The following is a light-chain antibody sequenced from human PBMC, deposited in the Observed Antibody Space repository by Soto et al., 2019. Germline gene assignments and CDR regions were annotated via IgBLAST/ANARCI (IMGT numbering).Light chain of an antibody. Sequence: QSALTQPPSVSGAPGQRVTISCIGSSSNIGAGYDVHWYQHLPGAAPKLLIYSNNYRPSGVPDRFSGSKSGTSASLAITGLQAEDEADYYCQSYDSSLSGHVIFGGGTKLTVL. CDR2: SNN. CDR1: SSNIGAGYD. CDR3: QSYDSSLSGHVI. V-gene: IGLV1-40*01. J-gene: IGLJ2*01.